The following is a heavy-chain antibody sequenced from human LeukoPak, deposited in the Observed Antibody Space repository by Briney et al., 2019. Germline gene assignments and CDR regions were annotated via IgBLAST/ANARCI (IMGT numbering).Heavy chain of an antibody. V-gene: IGHV1-46*01. Sequence: ASVKVSCKASGYTFTSYYMHWVRQAPGQGLEWMGIINPSGGSTSYAQKFQGRVTMTRDTSTSTVYMELSSLRFEDTAVYYCARVGDYVWGSYRYHFDYWGQGTLVTVSS. CDR1: GYTFTSYY. CDR3: ARVGDYVWGSYRYHFDY. CDR2: INPSGGST. D-gene: IGHD3-16*02. J-gene: IGHJ4*02.